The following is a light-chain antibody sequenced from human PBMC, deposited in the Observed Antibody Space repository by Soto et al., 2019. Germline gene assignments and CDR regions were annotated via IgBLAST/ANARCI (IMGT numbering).Light chain of an antibody. Sequence: EIVMTQSPATLSVSPGERATLSCRASQSVNSYLAWYQQKPGQSPGLLIYGASIRATGIPARFSGSGSGTEFTLPISSLQSEDFAVYYCQQYKNWTPLTFGGGTKVEIK. V-gene: IGKV3D-15*01. J-gene: IGKJ4*01. CDR2: GAS. CDR1: QSVNSY. CDR3: QQYKNWTPLT.